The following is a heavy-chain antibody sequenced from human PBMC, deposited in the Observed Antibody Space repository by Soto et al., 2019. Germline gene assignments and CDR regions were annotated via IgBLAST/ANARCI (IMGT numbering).Heavy chain of an antibody. V-gene: IGHV1-69*02. D-gene: IGHD3-10*01. CDR3: ARGTGSFDY. J-gene: IGHJ4*02. CDR1: GCTFSSYT. Sequence: SVKVSCKASGCTFSSYTISCVRQAPGQGLEWMGRIIPILGIANYAQKFQGRVTITRDTSASTAYMELSSLRSEDTAVYYCARGTGSFDYWGQGTLVTVSS. CDR2: IIPILGIA.